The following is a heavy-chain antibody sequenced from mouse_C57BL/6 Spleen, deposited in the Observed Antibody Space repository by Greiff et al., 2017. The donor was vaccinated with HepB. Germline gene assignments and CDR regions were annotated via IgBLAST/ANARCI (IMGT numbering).Heavy chain of an antibody. CDR3: ARGAYYSNYVGFAY. Sequence: EVQLQESGPGMVKPSQSLSLTCTVTGYSITSGYDWHWIRHFPGNKLEWMGYISYSGSTNYNPSLKSRISITHDTSKNHFFLKLNSVTTEDTATYYCARGAYYSNYVGFAYWGQGTLVTVSA. CDR2: ISYSGST. CDR1: GYSITSGYD. J-gene: IGHJ3*01. V-gene: IGHV3-1*01. D-gene: IGHD2-5*01.